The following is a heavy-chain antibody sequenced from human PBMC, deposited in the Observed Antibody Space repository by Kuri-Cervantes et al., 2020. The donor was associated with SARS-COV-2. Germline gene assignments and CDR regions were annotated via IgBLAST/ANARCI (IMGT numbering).Heavy chain of an antibody. CDR2: ISGSGGST. D-gene: IGHD4-17*01. CDR3: AKDGGPGYGDYVYFDY. CDR1: GFTFSSYA. V-gene: IGHV3-23*01. J-gene: IGHJ4*02. Sequence: LSLTCAASGFTFSSYAMSWVRQAPGKGLEWVSAISGSGGSTYYADSVKGRLTISRDNSKNTLYLQMNSLRAEDTAVYYCAKDGGPGYGDYVYFDYWGQGTLVTVSS.